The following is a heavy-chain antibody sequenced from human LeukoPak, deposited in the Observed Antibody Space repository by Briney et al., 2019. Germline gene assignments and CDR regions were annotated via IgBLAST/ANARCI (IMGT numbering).Heavy chain of an antibody. CDR1: GGSFSGYY. CDR3: ARVAVAHDAFDI. D-gene: IGHD5-12*01. CDR2: INHSGST. V-gene: IGHV4-34*01. J-gene: IGHJ3*02. Sequence: SETLSLTCAVYGGSFSGYYWGWIRQPPGKGLEWIGEINHSGSTNYNPSLKSRVTISVDTSKNQFSLKLSSVTAADTAVYYCARVAVAHDAFDIWGQGTMVTVSS.